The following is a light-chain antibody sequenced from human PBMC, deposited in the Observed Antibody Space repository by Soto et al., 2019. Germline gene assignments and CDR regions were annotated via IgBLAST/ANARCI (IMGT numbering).Light chain of an antibody. CDR1: QTISSY. J-gene: IGKJ2*01. V-gene: IGKV1-39*01. CDR2: AAS. Sequence: DIQMTQSPSSLSASVGDRVTITCRASQTISSYLNWYQQSPGKAPKLLIYAASSLQSGVPSRFSGSGSGTDFTLTISSLQPEDFATYYCQQSSNIPYTFGQGKKLEIK. CDR3: QQSSNIPYT.